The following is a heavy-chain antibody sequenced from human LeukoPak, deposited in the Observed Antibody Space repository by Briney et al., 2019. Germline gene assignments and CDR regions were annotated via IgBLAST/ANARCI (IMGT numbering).Heavy chain of an antibody. Sequence: SETLSLTCTVSGGSINSGSYYWSWIRQPAGKGLEWIGRIYTSGSTNYNPSLKSRVTISVDTSKNQFSLKLSSVTAADTAVYYCARSKGTYYDFWSGAGGSWFDPWGQGTLVTVSS. CDR1: GGSINSGSYY. J-gene: IGHJ5*02. D-gene: IGHD3-3*01. V-gene: IGHV4-61*02. CDR3: ARSKGTYYDFWSGAGGSWFDP. CDR2: IYTSGST.